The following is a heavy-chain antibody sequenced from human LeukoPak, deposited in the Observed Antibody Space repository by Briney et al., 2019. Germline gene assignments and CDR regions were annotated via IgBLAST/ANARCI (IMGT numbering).Heavy chain of an antibody. CDR2: IYTSGST. V-gene: IGHV4-4*07. J-gene: IGHJ4*02. D-gene: IGHD3-10*01. CDR1: GGSISSYY. Sequence: SETLSLTCTVSGGSISSYYWSWIRQPAGKGLEWIGRIYTSGSTNYNPSLKSRVTISVDTSKSQFSLKLSSVTAADTAVYYCARAFGEDPSKAGISDYWGQGTLVTVSS. CDR3: ARAFGEDPSKAGISDY.